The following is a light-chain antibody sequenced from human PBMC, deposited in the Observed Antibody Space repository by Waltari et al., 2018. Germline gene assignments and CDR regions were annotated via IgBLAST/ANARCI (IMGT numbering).Light chain of an antibody. J-gene: IGLJ2*01. CDR3: AGWDDSLNGHIV. V-gene: IGLV1-47*01. CDR1: SSHIGTNY. CDR2: MNE. Sequence: QSVLTQPPSASGTPGQTVTISCSGSSSHIGTNYVYWYQQLPGTAPKLLIYMNEHRPSGVPDRFTGSRSGNSASLAISRLLSEDQANYYGAGWDDSLNGHIVFGGGPKLTVL.